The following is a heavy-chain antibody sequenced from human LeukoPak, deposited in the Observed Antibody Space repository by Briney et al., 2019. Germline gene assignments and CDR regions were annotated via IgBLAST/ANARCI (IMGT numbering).Heavy chain of an antibody. CDR1: GGTFSSYA. Sequence: ASVKVSCKASGGTFSSYAISWVRQAPGQGLEWMGGIIPIFGTANYAQKFQGRVTITADKSTSTAYMELRSLRSDDTAVYYCARESCGGDCYSASIDYWGQGTLATVSS. D-gene: IGHD2-21*02. CDR3: ARESCGGDCYSASIDY. J-gene: IGHJ4*02. CDR2: IIPIFGTA. V-gene: IGHV1-69*06.